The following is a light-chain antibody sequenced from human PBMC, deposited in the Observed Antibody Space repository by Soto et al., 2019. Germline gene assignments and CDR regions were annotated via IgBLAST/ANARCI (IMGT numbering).Light chain of an antibody. J-gene: IGKJ3*01. CDR2: KVS. CDR1: QTLVSSDGNTY. V-gene: IGKV2-30*01. Sequence: DVVMTQSPLSLPVTLGQPASISCRSSQTLVSSDGNTYLNWFQQRPGHSPRRLIYKVSSRDSGVPARFIGSGSGADFTLKISSVEVEDVGVYYCMQGTHWPFTFGPGTKVDVK. CDR3: MQGTHWPFT.